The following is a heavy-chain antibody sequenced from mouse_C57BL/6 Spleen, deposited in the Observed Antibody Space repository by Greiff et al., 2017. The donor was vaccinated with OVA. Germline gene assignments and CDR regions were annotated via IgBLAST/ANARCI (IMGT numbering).Heavy chain of an antibody. CDR1: GFNIKDDY. J-gene: IGHJ2*01. CDR3: TTMVTTPQNY. D-gene: IGHD2-2*01. CDR2: IDPENGDT. Sequence: EVKLEESGAELVRPGASVKLSCTASGFNIKDDYMHWVKQRPEQGLEWIGWIDPENGDTEYASKFQGKATITADTSSNTAYLQLSSLTSEDTAVDYCTTMVTTPQNYWGQGTTLTVSS. V-gene: IGHV14-4*01.